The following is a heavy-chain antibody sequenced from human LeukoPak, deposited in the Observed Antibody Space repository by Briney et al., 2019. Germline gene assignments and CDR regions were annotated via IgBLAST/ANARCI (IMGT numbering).Heavy chain of an antibody. V-gene: IGHV4-39*01. CDR1: GGSTSSSTFY. Sequence: SETLSLTCTVSGGSTSSSTFYWGWIRQPPGKGLEWIGSIYYTGSTYYNPSLKSRVTISVDTSKKQFSLKVSSVTAADTAVYYCARLPIVLVPAAIRGHYYYYMDVWGKGTTVTVSS. D-gene: IGHD2-2*02. J-gene: IGHJ6*03. CDR3: ARLPIVLVPAAIRGHYYYYMDV. CDR2: IYYTGST.